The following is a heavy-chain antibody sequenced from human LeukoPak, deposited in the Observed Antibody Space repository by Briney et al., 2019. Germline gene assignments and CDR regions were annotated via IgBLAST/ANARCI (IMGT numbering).Heavy chain of an antibody. D-gene: IGHD6-6*01. V-gene: IGHV1-69*06. J-gene: IGHJ6*03. CDR3: ATRAADVPTRPAYYNYYMDV. CDR2: IIPIFGTA. CDR1: GGTFSSYV. Sequence: SVKVSCKASGGTFSSYVISWVRQAPGQGLEWMGGIIPIFGTAKYAQKFQGRVTITADKSTSSAYMELSSLRSEDTAVYYCATRAADVPTRPAYYNYYMDVWGKGTTVTVSS.